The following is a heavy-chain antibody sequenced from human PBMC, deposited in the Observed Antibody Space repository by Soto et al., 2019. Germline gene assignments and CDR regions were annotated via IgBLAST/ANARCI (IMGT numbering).Heavy chain of an antibody. V-gene: IGHV4-30-2*02. CDR2: IYHSGST. D-gene: IGHD3-16*01. CDR3: ASTLVLGGTKFDY. Sequence: SETLSLTCAVSGGSISSGGYSWSWIRQPPGKGLEWIGYIYHSGSTYYNPSLKSRVTISVDRSKNQFSLKLSSVTAADTAVYYCASTLVLGGTKFDYWGQGTLVTVSS. J-gene: IGHJ4*02. CDR1: GGSISSGGYS.